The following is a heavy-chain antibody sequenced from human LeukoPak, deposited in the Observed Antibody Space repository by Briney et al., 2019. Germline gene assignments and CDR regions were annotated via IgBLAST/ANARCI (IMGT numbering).Heavy chain of an antibody. CDR1: GFTFSNNL. Sequence: GGSLRLSCGASGFTFSNNLMHWVRQAPGKGLEWVADISYDGSNKNYADSAKGRFTISRDNSKNTLYLQMNSLRAEDTAVYYCAREARGSGYYRGFDYWGQGTLVTVSS. V-gene: IGHV3-30*01. D-gene: IGHD3-22*01. J-gene: IGHJ4*02. CDR3: AREARGSGYYRGFDY. CDR2: ISYDGSNK.